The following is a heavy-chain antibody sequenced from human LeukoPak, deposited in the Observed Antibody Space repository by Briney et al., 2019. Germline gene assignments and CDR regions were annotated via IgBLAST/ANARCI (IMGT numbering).Heavy chain of an antibody. CDR2: IYYSGST. Sequence: SQTLSLTCTVSGGSISSGDYYWSWIRQPPGKGLEWIGYIYYSGSTYYNPSLKSRVTISVDTSKNQFSLKLSSVTAADTAVYYCARAVSSWWGDASDIWGQGTMVTVSS. J-gene: IGHJ3*02. V-gene: IGHV4-30-4*01. D-gene: IGHD6-13*01. CDR1: GGSISSGDYY. CDR3: ARAVSSWWGDASDI.